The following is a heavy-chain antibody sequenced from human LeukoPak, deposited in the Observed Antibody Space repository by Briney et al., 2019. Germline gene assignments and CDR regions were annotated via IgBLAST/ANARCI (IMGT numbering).Heavy chain of an antibody. CDR3: ARDYYGSGSYYNRDWFDP. CDR2: ISAYNGNT. V-gene: IGHV1-18*01. CDR1: GYTFTSYA. J-gene: IGHJ5*02. Sequence: ASVKVSCKASGYTFTSYAMHWVRQAPGQRLEWMGWISAYNGNTNYAQKLQGRVTMTTDTSTSTAYMELRSLRSDDTAVYYCARDYYGSGSYYNRDWFDPWGQGTLVTVSS. D-gene: IGHD3-10*01.